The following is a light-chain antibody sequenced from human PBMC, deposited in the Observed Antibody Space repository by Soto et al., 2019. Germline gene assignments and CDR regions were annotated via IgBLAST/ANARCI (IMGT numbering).Light chain of an antibody. V-gene: IGKV1-39*01. J-gene: IGKJ3*01. Sequence: DIQMTQSPSSLSASVGDRVTITCRASQSISRYLTWYQRKPGKAPKLLIYDAFTLQSGVPSRFSGSGSGTDFTLTIGSLQPEDFAIYYCQQSHSPPFTFGPGTKVDIK. CDR2: DAF. CDR3: QQSHSPPFT. CDR1: QSISRY.